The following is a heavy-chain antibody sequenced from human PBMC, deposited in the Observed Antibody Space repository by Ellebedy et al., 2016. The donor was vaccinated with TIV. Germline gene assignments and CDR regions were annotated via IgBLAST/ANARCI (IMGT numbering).Heavy chain of an antibody. V-gene: IGHV5-10-1*01. J-gene: IGHJ6*02. CDR1: GYSFTSYW. D-gene: IGHD2-2*01. CDR3: ARQYCSSTSCYGMDV. Sequence: GGSLRLXXKGSGYSFTSYWIGWVRQMPGKGLEWMGRIDPSDSYTNYSPSFQGHVTISADKSISTAYLQWSSLKASDTAMYYCARQYCSSTSCYGMDVWGQGTTVTVSS. CDR2: IDPSDSYT.